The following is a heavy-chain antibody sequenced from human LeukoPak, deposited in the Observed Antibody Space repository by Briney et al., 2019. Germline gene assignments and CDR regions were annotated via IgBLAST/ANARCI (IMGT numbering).Heavy chain of an antibody. CDR3: ARFGGTYYGDFDY. V-gene: IGHV4-39*01. CDR1: GGFISSSSYY. J-gene: IGHJ4*02. Sequence: SETLSLTCTVSGGFISSSSYYWGWIRQPPGKGLEWIGSFYYSGSTYYNPSLKSRVTISVDTSKNQFSLKLSSVTAADTAVYYCARFGGTYYGDFDYWGQGTLVTVSS. CDR2: FYYSGST. D-gene: IGHD1-26*01.